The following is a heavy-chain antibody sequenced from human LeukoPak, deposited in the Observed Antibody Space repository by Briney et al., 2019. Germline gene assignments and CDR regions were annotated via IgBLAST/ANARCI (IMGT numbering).Heavy chain of an antibody. CDR1: GFTFSSYA. CDR3: AREYGSGSYDY. J-gene: IGHJ4*02. Sequence: GGSLRLSCAASGFTFSSYAMHWVRQAPGKGLEWVAVISYDGSNKYYADSVKGRFTISRDNAKNSLYLQMNSLRAEDTAVYYCAREYGSGSYDYWGQGTLVTVSS. V-gene: IGHV3-30-3*01. D-gene: IGHD3-10*01. CDR2: ISYDGSNK.